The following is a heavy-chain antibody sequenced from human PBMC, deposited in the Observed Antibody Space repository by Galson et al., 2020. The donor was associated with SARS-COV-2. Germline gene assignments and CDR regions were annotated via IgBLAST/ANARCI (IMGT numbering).Heavy chain of an antibody. CDR2: IYYSGST. Sequence: ETSATLSLTCTVSGGSIRSGDYYWRWIRQPPGKGLEWIGYIYYSGSTYYNPSLKSRVTIPVDTSTNQFSLKLSSVTAADTAVYYCARDPGDIVATGDDAMDVWGQGTTVTVSS. CDR3: ARDPGDIVATGDDAMDV. D-gene: IGHD5-12*01. V-gene: IGHV4-30-4*01. CDR1: GGSIRSGDYY. J-gene: IGHJ6*02.